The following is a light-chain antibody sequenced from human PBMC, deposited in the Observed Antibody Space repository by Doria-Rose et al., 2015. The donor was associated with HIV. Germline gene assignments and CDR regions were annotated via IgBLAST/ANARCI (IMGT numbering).Light chain of an antibody. CDR1: QSFSSTY. CDR3: HQYGTSWT. CDR2: DGS. Sequence: EIVLTQSPGTLSLSPGEGATLSCRASQSFSSTYLAWYQQKPGQAPSLLIYDGSTRATGIPDRFSASGSGTDFTLTINRLEPKDLALYYCHQYGTSWTFGQGTKVEI. V-gene: IGKV3-20*01. J-gene: IGKJ1*01.